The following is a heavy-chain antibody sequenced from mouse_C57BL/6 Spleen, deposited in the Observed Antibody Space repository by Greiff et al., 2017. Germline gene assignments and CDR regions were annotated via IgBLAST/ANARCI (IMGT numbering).Heavy chain of an antibody. Sequence: EVQLQESGPELVKPGASVKISCKASGYSFTDYNMNWVKQSNGKSLEWIGVINPNYGTTSYNQKFKGKATLTVDQSSSTAYMQLNSLTSEDSAVYYCARSAYYSNYFYFDYWGQGTTLTVSS. CDR3: ARSAYYSNYFYFDY. CDR2: INPNYGTT. V-gene: IGHV1-39*01. D-gene: IGHD2-5*01. J-gene: IGHJ2*01. CDR1: GYSFTDYN.